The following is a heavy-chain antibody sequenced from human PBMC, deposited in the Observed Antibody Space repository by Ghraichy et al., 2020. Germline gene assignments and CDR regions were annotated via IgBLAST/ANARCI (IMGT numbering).Heavy chain of an antibody. CDR3: ARQKTPHPENDDFWRRPYYFDF. D-gene: IGHD3-3*01. J-gene: IGHJ4*02. V-gene: IGHV3-21*01. CDR1: EFTFSDYP. Sequence: GGSLRLSCAASEFTFSDYPMNWVRQAPGRGLEWLAFISSASGFIYYADSVKGRFTISKDSAKNSLFLQMNSLRVEDTALYYCARQKTPHPENDDFWRRPYYFDFWGQGTLVTVSS. CDR2: ISSASGFI.